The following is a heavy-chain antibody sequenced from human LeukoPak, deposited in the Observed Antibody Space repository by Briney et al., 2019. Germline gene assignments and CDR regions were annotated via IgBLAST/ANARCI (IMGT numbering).Heavy chain of an antibody. Sequence: PGGSLRLSCEVSGFTFSIYGIHWVRQAPGKGLEWVALISYDGASQYYTGSVKGRFTISRDNSKNTLYLQMNSLRAEGTAVYYCAKAAHYDFWSGYDYWGQGTVVTVSS. CDR3: AKAAHYDFWSGYDY. CDR1: GFTFSIYG. J-gene: IGHJ4*02. V-gene: IGHV3-30*18. CDR2: ISYDGASQ. D-gene: IGHD3-3*01.